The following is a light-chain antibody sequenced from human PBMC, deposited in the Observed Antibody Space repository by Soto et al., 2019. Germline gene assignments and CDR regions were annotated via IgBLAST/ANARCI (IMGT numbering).Light chain of an antibody. Sequence: QSVLTQPASVSGSPGQSITIPCTGTSSDVGSYNLVSWYQQHPGKAPKLMIYEVSKRPSGVSNRFSGSKSGNTASLTISGLQAEDEADYYCCSYAGSRDVFGTGTKVTVL. V-gene: IGLV2-23*02. CDR2: EVS. CDR3: CSYAGSRDV. CDR1: SSDVGSYNL. J-gene: IGLJ1*01.